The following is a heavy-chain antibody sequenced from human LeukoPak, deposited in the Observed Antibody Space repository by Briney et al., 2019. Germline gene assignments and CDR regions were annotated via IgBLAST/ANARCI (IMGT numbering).Heavy chain of an antibody. Sequence: GASLQISGKGSGSIFASYWIGWGRPLPGKGLEWMGIIYPGDSDSRYSPSFQGQITISADKSISTAYLQWSSLKASDTAMYYCARHGTPPQPYYYDSSGYALGYGMDVWGQGTTVTVSS. V-gene: IGHV5-51*01. CDR3: ARHGTPPQPYYYDSSGYALGYGMDV. CDR1: GSIFASYW. D-gene: IGHD3-22*01. J-gene: IGHJ6*02. CDR2: IYPGDSDS.